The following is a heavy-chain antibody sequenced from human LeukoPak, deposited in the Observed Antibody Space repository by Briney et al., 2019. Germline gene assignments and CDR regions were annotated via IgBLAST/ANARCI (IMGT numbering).Heavy chain of an antibody. V-gene: IGHV4-38-2*01. CDR3: ARSHMIVVVPGAFDI. CDR1: GYSISSGYY. CDR2: IYHSGST. Sequence: SETLSLTCAVSGYSISSGYYWGWIRPPQGKGLEWIGSIYHSGSTYYNPSLKSRVTISVDTSKNQFSLKLSSVTAADTAVYYCARSHMIVVVPGAFDIWGQGTLVTVSS. D-gene: IGHD3-22*01. J-gene: IGHJ3*02.